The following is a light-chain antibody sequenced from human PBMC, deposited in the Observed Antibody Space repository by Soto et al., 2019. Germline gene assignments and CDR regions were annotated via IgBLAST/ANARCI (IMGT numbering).Light chain of an antibody. CDR1: SSDVGSYNY. J-gene: IGLJ3*02. V-gene: IGLV2-11*01. Sequence: QSVLTQPRSVSGSPGESVTISCTGSSSDVGSYNYVSWYQQYPGKAPKVMIYDVTEWPSEVPDRFSGSKSGNTASLTISGLQAEDEAEYFCCSYSGSDTLLFGGGTKVTVL. CDR2: DVT. CDR3: CSYSGSDTLL.